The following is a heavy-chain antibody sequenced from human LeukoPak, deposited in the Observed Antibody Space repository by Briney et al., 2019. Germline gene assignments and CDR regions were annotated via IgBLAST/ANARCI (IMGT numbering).Heavy chain of an antibody. J-gene: IGHJ3*02. D-gene: IGHD5-18*01. CDR1: GGSISNYY. CDR3: ARDHPRAGYSYGRDAFDI. CDR2: IHNSGST. Sequence: SETLSLTCTVSGGSISNYYWSWIRQTPGKGLEWIGYIHNSGSTKYNPSLKIPVSISVDTSKNQFSLKVNSVTAADTAVYYCARDHPRAGYSYGRDAFDIWGQGTMVTVSS. V-gene: IGHV4-59*01.